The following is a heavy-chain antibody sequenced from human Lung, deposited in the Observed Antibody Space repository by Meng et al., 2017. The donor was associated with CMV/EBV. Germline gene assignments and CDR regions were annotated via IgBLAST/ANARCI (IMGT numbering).Heavy chain of an antibody. V-gene: IGHV1-2*02. CDR3: ARIDGYYYDSGGYPFDH. Sequence: ASVKVSCKASGYTFSGYFMHWVRQAPGQGLEWMGWINPNTGGTKYAQRFEGRVTMTRDTSINTAYMELSRLKSDDTAVYYCARIDGYYYDSGGYPFDHWGQGTLVTVSS. J-gene: IGHJ4*02. CDR2: INPNTGGT. CDR1: GYTFSGYF. D-gene: IGHD3-22*01.